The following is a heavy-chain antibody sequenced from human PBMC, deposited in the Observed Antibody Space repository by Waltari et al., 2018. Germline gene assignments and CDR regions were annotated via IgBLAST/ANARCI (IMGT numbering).Heavy chain of an antibody. J-gene: IGHJ2*01. V-gene: IGHV3-48*04. Sequence: EVQLVESGGALVQPGGSLRLSCAASGFTFGGYSRNWVRQAPGKGLECVSYISGSSSTIYSADSVRGRFTISRDNAKNSVYLQMNSLTVEDTAVYYCARDGDSSSWYFDLWGRGTLVTVSS. CDR2: ISGSSSTI. CDR3: ARDGDSSSWYFDL. CDR1: GFTFGGYS. D-gene: IGHD6-13*01.